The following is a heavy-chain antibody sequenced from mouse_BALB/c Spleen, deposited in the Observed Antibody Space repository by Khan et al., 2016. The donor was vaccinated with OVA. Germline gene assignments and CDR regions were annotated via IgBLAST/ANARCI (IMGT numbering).Heavy chain of an antibody. CDR1: GFNIKDTY. V-gene: IGHV14-3*02. J-gene: IGHJ1*01. Sequence: VQLQQPGAELVKPGASVKLSCTASGFNIKDTYLHWVKQRPEQGLEWIGRIAPANGNTQYDPKFQGKATITSDTSSDTSYLQLKSLTSEDTAVYYCARPSYDPRDFEVWGAGTTVTGSS. D-gene: IGHD2-3*01. CDR2: IAPANGNT. CDR3: ARPSYDPRDFEV.